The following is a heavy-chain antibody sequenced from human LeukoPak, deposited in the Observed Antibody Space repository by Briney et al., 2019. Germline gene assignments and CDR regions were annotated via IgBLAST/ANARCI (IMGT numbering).Heavy chain of an antibody. D-gene: IGHD3-16*01. Sequence: APVKVSCKTSGYTFTGYYIHWVRQAPGQGLEWMGWINPNSGGTNYAQKFQGRVTMTRDTSISTAYMELSRLRSDDTAVYYCARVYRLGVADYYYGMDVWGQGTTVTVS. CDR3: ARVYRLGVADYYYGMDV. CDR2: INPNSGGT. V-gene: IGHV1-2*02. CDR1: GYTFTGYY. J-gene: IGHJ6*02.